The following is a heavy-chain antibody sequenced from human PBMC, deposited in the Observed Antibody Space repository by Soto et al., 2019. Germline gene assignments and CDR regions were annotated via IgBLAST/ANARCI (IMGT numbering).Heavy chain of an antibody. CDR1: GFTFSSYD. J-gene: IGHJ5*02. CDR3: ARAAHDYGDYPWYWFDP. Sequence: GGSLRLSCAASGFTFSSYDMHWVRQATGKGLEWVSAIGTAGDTYYPGSVKGRFTISRENAKNSLYLQMNSLRAGDTAVYYCARAAHDYGDYPWYWFDPWGQGTLVTVSS. D-gene: IGHD4-17*01. CDR2: IGTAGDT. V-gene: IGHV3-13*01.